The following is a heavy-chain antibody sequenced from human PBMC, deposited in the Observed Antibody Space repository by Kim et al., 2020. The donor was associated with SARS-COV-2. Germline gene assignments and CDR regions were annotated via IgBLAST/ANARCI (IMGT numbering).Heavy chain of an antibody. V-gene: IGHV1-69*01. J-gene: IGHJ4*02. D-gene: IGHD3-22*01. CDR2: A. Sequence: ANDAQKFQGRVTITADESTSTAYMELSSLRSEDTAVYYCASPKGYSDFDYWGQGTLVTVSS. CDR3: ASPKGYSDFDY.